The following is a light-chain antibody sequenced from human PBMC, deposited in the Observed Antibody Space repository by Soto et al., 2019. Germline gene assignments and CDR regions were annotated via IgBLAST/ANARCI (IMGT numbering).Light chain of an antibody. CDR3: QQYNSHRT. V-gene: IGKV1-5*01. CDR2: DAS. Sequence: DIQMTQSPSILSASVGDRVTITCRASQNINDYLAWYQQKPGKSPKVLIYDASTLDTGVPSRFSGSGSGTEFTLTISSLQPEDFATYYCQQYNSHRTFGQGTKVEVK. J-gene: IGKJ1*01. CDR1: QNINDY.